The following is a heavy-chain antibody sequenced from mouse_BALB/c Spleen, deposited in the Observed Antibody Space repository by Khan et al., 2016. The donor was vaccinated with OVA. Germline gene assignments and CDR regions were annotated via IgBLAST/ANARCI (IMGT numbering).Heavy chain of an antibody. CDR2: IYPGNVNT. D-gene: IGHD2-10*02. CDR1: GYTFTSYY. V-gene: IGHV1S56*01. Sequence: QVRLQQSGPELVKPRASVRISCKASGYTFTSYYIHWVKQRPGQGLEWIGWIYPGNVNTEYNERFTGKATLTADKSSNTAYMQLSSLTSEDSAVYFCARAGYGSVAYWGQGTLVTVSA. CDR3: ARAGYGSVAY. J-gene: IGHJ3*01.